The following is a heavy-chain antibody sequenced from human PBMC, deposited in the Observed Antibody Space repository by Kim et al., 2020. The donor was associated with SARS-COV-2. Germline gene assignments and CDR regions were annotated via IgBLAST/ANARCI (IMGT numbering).Heavy chain of an antibody. CDR2: ISSSSSYI. V-gene: IGHV3-21*01. Sequence: GGSLRLSCAASGFTFSSYSMNWVRQAPGKGLEWVSSISSSSSYIYYADSVKGRFTISRDNAKNSLYLQMNSLRAEDTAVYYCARRAYYDYIWGSDLVDYFDSWDQGTLFTVST. J-gene: IGHJ4*02. D-gene: IGHD3-16*01. CDR3: ARRAYYDYIWGSDLVDYFDS. CDR1: GFTFSSYS.